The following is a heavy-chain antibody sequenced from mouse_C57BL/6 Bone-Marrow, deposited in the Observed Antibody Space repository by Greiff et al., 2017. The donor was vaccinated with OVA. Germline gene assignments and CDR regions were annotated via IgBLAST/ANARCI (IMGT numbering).Heavy chain of an antibody. D-gene: IGHD1-1*01. Sequence: VKLVESGAELVRPGTSVKMSCKASGYTFTNYWIGWAKQRPGHGLEWIGDIYPGGGYTNYNEKFKGKATLTADKSSSTAYMQFSSLTSEDSAIYYCARLTTVVPYAMDYWGQGTSVTVSS. CDR3: ARLTTVVPYAMDY. V-gene: IGHV1-63*01. CDR2: IYPGGGYT. J-gene: IGHJ4*01. CDR1: GYTFTNYW.